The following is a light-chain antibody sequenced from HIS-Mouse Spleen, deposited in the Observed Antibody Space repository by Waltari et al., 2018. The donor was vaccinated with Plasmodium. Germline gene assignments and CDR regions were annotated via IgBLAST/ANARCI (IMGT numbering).Light chain of an antibody. Sequence: QSALTQPRSVSGSPGQSVALSCTGTSSDVGGYNYVPWYQQHPCKAPKLMIYDVSTRPSGVPDRFSGSKSGNTASLTISGLQAEDEADYYCCSYAGSYTLVFGGGTKLTVL. J-gene: IGLJ2*01. CDR1: SSDVGGYNY. V-gene: IGLV2-11*02. CDR2: DVS. CDR3: CSYAGSYTLV.